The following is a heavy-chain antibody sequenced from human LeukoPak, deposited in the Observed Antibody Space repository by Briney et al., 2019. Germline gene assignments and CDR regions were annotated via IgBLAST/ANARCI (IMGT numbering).Heavy chain of an antibody. Sequence: GGSLRLSCAASGFTFSSYGMHWVRQAPGKGLEWVAVISSDGSNKYYADSVKGRFTISRDNSKNTLYLQMNSLRAEDTAVYYCAKARCGGDCYALMDWGQGTLVTVSS. CDR3: AKARCGGDCYALMD. J-gene: IGHJ4*02. CDR1: GFTFSSYG. D-gene: IGHD2-21*02. CDR2: ISSDGSNK. V-gene: IGHV3-30*18.